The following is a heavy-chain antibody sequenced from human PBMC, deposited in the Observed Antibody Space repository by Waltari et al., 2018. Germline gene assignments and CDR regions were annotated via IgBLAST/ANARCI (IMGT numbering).Heavy chain of an antibody. V-gene: IGHV3-23*03. CDR1: GFTFSTYT. CDR3: VKGGWLDY. J-gene: IGHJ4*02. Sequence: EVQLLESGGGLIQPGGSLRLSCAASGFTFSTYTMAWVRQVPGKGLEWVSLIYSDGSTKYADSVKGRFTISRDNSENTVYLQINSLRDEDTAIYYCVKGGWLDYWGQGTLVTVSS. CDR2: IYSDGST. D-gene: IGHD2-15*01.